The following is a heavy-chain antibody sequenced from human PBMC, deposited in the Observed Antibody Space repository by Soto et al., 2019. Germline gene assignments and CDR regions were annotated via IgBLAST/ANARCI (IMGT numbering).Heavy chain of an antibody. J-gene: IGHJ4*02. V-gene: IGHV3-23*01. CDR1: GFTFSNYA. D-gene: IGHD6-13*01. CDR3: TYLGRYSGSCYYFDY. Sequence: EVQLLESGGGLVQPGGSLRLSCAASGFTFSNYAMSWVRQAPGKGLEWVSGIGQRGSTAYYADSVKGRFTISRDNSKKTLYLQMNSLRPEDLGLNDCTYLGRYSGSCYYFDYGGQGTLVTVSS. CDR2: IGQRGSTA.